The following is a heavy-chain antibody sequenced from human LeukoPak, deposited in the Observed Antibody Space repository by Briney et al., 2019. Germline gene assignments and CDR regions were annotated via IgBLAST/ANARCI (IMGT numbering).Heavy chain of an antibody. Sequence: PGRSMRLSCAASGFTFSSYGMHWVRQAPGKGLEWVAVISYDGSNNYYADSVKGRFTISRDNSKNTLYLQMNSLRAEDTAVYYCAKVSYGSGSYYDYWGQGTLVTVSS. D-gene: IGHD3-10*01. CDR1: GFTFSSYG. V-gene: IGHV3-30*18. CDR3: AKVSYGSGSYYDY. CDR2: ISYDGSNN. J-gene: IGHJ4*02.